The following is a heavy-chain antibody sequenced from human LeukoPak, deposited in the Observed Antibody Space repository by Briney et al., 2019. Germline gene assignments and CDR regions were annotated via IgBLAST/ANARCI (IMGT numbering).Heavy chain of an antibody. CDR3: ARDHDYGPDY. Sequence: GASLKVSCKASGYTFTVHYMHWPRQAPGQGLEWMGWIKPDSGATNFAQNFQGRVTMTSDTSINTAYMELSSLTSDDTAMYYCARDHDYGPDYWGQGTLVTVSA. V-gene: IGHV1-2*02. D-gene: IGHD4/OR15-4a*01. CDR1: GYTFTVHY. CDR2: IKPDSGAT. J-gene: IGHJ4*02.